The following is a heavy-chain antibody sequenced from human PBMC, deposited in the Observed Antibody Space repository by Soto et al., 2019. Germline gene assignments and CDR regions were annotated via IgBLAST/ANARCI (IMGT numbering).Heavy chain of an antibody. CDR3: ARGEREDILVVVGARPGESGTDI. J-gene: IGHJ6*02. Sequence: QVQLVESGGGVVQPGGSLRLSCAASGFTFRNHAMHWVRQAPGKGLECLAVIAHDGSNAFYRDSVKGRFTVSRDNSKNTLYLYMNSLRSEDTGVYYCARGEREDILVVVGARPGESGTDIWGQGTTVIVSS. V-gene: IGHV3-30-3*01. D-gene: IGHD2-15*01. CDR2: IAHDGSNA. CDR1: GFTFRNHA.